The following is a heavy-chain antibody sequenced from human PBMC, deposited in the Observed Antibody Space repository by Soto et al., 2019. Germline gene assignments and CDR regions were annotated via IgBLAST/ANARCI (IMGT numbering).Heavy chain of an antibody. V-gene: IGHV3-23*01. CDR3: ARAKAVVIAALDI. J-gene: IGHJ3*02. D-gene: IGHD2-21*01. CDR2: IGGSGGDT. Sequence: EVQLLASGGGLAQPGGSLRLSCAATGFTFSSYAMSWVRQAPGKGLEWVSGIGGSGGDTYYADSVKGRFTVSRDNAENTLYLQLNSLRVEDTAIYYCARAKAVVIAALDIWGQGTMVTVSS. CDR1: GFTFSSYA.